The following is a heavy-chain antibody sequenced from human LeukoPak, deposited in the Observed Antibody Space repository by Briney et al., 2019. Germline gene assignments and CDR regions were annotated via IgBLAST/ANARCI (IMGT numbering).Heavy chain of an antibody. D-gene: IGHD1-26*01. Sequence: GGSLRLSCAASGFTFSNYWMTWVRQAPGKGLEWVANIKQDGSEKYYVDSVKGRFTISRDNAKNSLYLQMTSLRAEDTAVYFCARAYSGTYRAGDYWGQGTLVTVSS. V-gene: IGHV3-7*01. CDR2: IKQDGSEK. CDR1: GFTFSNYW. CDR3: ARAYSGTYRAGDY. J-gene: IGHJ4*02.